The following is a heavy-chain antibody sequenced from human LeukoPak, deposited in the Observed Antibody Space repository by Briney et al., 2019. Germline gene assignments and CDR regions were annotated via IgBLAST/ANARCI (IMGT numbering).Heavy chain of an antibody. J-gene: IGHJ4*02. V-gene: IGHV5-51*01. CDR1: GYSFTSYW. CDR2: IYPGDSDT. CDR3: ARRYYSSSWYLYDYYYFDY. Sequence: NLGESLKISCKGSGYSFTSYWIGWVRQMPGKGLEWMGIIYPGDSDTRYSPSFQGQVTISADKSISTAYLQWSSLKASDTAMYYCARRYYSSSWYLYDYYYFDYWGQGTLVTVSS. D-gene: IGHD6-13*01.